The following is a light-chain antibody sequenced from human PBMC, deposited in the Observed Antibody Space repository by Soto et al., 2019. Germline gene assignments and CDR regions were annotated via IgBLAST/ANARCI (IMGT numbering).Light chain of an antibody. Sequence: EIVLTQSPGTLSLSPGDRSTLSCMASQSVSNNYLAWYQQKPGQAPRLLIYDASNRATGITARFSGSGSGTDFTLTISSLEPEDFAVYYCQQRSNWPITVGQGTRLEIK. CDR3: QQRSNWPIT. CDR1: QSVSNNY. V-gene: IGKV3D-20*02. CDR2: DAS. J-gene: IGKJ5*01.